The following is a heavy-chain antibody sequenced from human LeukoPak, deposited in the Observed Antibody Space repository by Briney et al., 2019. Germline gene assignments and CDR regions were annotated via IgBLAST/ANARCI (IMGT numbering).Heavy chain of an antibody. D-gene: IGHD3-22*01. V-gene: IGHV3-33*01. Sequence: PGKSLRLSCAASGFTFRSYDMHWVRQAPAKGLELVAVVWYDESKKYYVDSVTGRFTISRDNSKITLSLQMNSLRVEDTALYYCAREDSSAAFDIWGQGTMVTVSS. CDR1: GFTFRSYD. J-gene: IGHJ3*02. CDR3: AREDSSAAFDI. CDR2: VWYDESKK.